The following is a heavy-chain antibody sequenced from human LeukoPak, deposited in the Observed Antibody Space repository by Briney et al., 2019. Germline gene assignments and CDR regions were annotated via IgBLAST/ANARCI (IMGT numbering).Heavy chain of an antibody. CDR3: ARSPGAAAHYYYYYMDV. CDR1: GYSFTSYW. Sequence: GESLKISCKGSGYSFTSYWIGWVRQMPGKGLEWMGIIYPGDFDTRYSPSFQGQVTISADKSISTAYLQWSSLKASDTAMYYCARSPGAAAHYYYYYMDVWGKGTTVTVSS. CDR2: IYPGDFDT. D-gene: IGHD6-13*01. J-gene: IGHJ6*03. V-gene: IGHV5-51*01.